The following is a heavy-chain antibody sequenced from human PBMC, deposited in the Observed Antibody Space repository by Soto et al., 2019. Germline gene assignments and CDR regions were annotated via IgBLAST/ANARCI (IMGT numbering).Heavy chain of an antibody. V-gene: IGHV4-39*01. D-gene: IGHD2-2*01. Sequence: QLQLQESGPGLVKPSETLSLPCTVSGGSISSSSYYWGWLRQPPGKGLEWIGSIYYSGSNYYNPSLKSRVTISVDTSKTQCSLKRTAVTAADTAVYYCASLFFCSSTSCYYYYGMDVWGQGTTVTVSS. CDR3: ASLFFCSSTSCYYYYGMDV. CDR1: GGSISSSSYY. CDR2: IYYSGSN. J-gene: IGHJ6*02.